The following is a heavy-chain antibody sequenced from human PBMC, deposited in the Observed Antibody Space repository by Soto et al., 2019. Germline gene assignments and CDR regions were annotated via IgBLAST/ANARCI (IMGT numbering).Heavy chain of an antibody. Sequence: QVQLVQSGAEVKKPGASVKASCKASGYTFTSYDINWVRQATGQGREWMGWMNLNSGNTGYAQKFQGRVTMTRNTRISTAYMELSSLRSEETAVYYCERARIQQWSWTGKDYGPYFDYWGQGTLVTVSS. V-gene: IGHV1-8*01. CDR3: ERARIQQWSWTGKDYGPYFDY. CDR1: GYTFTSYD. D-gene: IGHD5-18*01. CDR2: MNLNSGNT. J-gene: IGHJ4*02.